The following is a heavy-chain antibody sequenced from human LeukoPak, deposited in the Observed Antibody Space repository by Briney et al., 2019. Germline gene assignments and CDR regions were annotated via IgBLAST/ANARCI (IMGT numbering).Heavy chain of an antibody. J-gene: IGHJ3*02. CDR3: ARERYYYDSSGSDAFDI. D-gene: IGHD3-22*01. V-gene: IGHV4-59*01. CDR1: GGSISSYY. Sequence: KPSETLSLTCTVSGGSISSYYWSWIRQPPGKGLEWIGYIYYSGSTNYNPSLKSRVTISVDTSKNQFSLKLSSVTAADTAVYYCARERYYYDSSGSDAFDIWGQGTMVTVSS. CDR2: IYYSGST.